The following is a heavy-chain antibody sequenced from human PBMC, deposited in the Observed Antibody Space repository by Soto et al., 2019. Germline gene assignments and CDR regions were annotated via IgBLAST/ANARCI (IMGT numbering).Heavy chain of an antibody. CDR2: IIPILGIA. CDR3: ARESVVPAAMGYAFDI. D-gene: IGHD2-2*01. J-gene: IGHJ3*02. CDR1: GGTFSSYT. V-gene: IGHV1-69*04. Sequence: ASVKVSCKASGGTFSSYTISWVRLAPGQGLEWMGRIIPILGIANYAQKFQGRVTITADKSTSTAYMELSSLRSEDTAVYYCARESVVPAAMGYAFDIWGQGTMVTVSS.